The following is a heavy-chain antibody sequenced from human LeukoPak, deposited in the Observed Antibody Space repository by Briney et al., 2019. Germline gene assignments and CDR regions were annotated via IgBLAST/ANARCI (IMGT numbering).Heavy chain of an antibody. CDR3: ARAGEGLQSFWRASYYFDY. CDR1: GDSVSSNSAA. Sequence: SQTLSLTCAISGDSVSSNSAAWNWIRQSPSRGLEWLGRTYYRSKWYNDYAVSVKSRITINPDTSKNQFSLQLNSVTPEDTAVYYCARAGEGLQSFWRASYYFDYWGQGTLVTVSS. CDR2: TYYRSKWYN. D-gene: IGHD3-3*01. V-gene: IGHV6-1*01. J-gene: IGHJ4*02.